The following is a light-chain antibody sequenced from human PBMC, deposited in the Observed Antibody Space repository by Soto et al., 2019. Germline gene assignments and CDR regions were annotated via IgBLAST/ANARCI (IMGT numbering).Light chain of an antibody. Sequence: QSVLTHPPSASGSPGQSVTISCTGTNNDIGVYDFVSWYQHHPGKAPRLIIYEVVQRPSGVPDRFSGSKSGNTASLTVSGLQAADEADYFCKSYAGSNTYVFGSGTKVTVL. V-gene: IGLV2-8*01. CDR1: NNDIGVYDF. J-gene: IGLJ1*01. CDR3: KSYAGSNTYV. CDR2: EVV.